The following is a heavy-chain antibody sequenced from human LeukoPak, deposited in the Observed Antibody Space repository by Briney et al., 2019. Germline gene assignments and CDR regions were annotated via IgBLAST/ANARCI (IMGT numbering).Heavy chain of an antibody. V-gene: IGHV4-59*01. Sequence: SETLSLTCTVSGGSISSYYWSWIRQPPGKGLEWIGCIYYSGSTNYNPSLKSRVTISVDTSKNQFSLKLSSVTAADTAVYYCARGVPHCGGDCYTHYFFDYWGQGTLVTVSS. CDR3: ARGVPHCGGDCYTHYFFDY. CDR1: GGSISSYY. D-gene: IGHD2-21*02. CDR2: IYYSGST. J-gene: IGHJ4*02.